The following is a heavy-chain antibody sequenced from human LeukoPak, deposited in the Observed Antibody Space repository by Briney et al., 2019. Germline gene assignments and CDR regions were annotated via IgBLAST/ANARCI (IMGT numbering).Heavy chain of an antibody. D-gene: IGHD3-16*01. Sequence: GGSLRLSCVGSGFSSSANNMHWMRHAAGKGPEWPSFISSSGTTIRYADSVRDRFFISRDNAKNSLYLQMSSLRDEDTALYYCVTDWPVWWGQGTLVTVSS. CDR3: VTDWPVW. CDR2: ISSSGTTI. J-gene: IGHJ4*02. V-gene: IGHV3-48*02. CDR1: GFSSSANN.